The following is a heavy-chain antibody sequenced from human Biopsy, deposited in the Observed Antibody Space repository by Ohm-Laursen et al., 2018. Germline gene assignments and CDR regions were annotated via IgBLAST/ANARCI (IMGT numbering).Heavy chain of an antibody. CDR3: ARAVDYYDPYYYYGLDV. CDR1: GGSFSGYY. D-gene: IGHD3-16*01. CDR2: INHRGST. V-gene: IGHV4-34*01. J-gene: IGHJ6*02. Sequence: SETLSLTCAVYGGSFSGYYWSWIRQPPGKGLEWIGEINHRGSTNYNPSLKSLVTISVDTSKNQFSLKLRSVTAADTAVYYCARAVDYYDPYYYYGLDVWGQGTTVTVSS.